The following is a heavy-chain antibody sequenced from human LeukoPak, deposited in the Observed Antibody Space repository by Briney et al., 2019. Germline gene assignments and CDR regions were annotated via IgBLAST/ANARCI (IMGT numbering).Heavy chain of an antibody. Sequence: SETLSLTCAVYGGSFSGYYWSWIRQPPGKGLEWIGEINHSGSTNYNPSLKSRVTISVDTSKNQFSLKLSSVTAAGTAVYYCARDPVENYYDSSGYSDYWGQGTLVTVSS. CDR1: GGSFSGYY. D-gene: IGHD3-22*01. V-gene: IGHV4-34*01. CDR3: ARDPVENYYDSSGYSDY. CDR2: INHSGST. J-gene: IGHJ4*02.